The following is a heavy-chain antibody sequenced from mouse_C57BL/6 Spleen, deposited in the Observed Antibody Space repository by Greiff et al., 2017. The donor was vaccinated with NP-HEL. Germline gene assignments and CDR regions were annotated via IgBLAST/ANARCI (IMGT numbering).Heavy chain of an antibody. D-gene: IGHD2-4*01. J-gene: IGHJ3*01. CDR2: INPYNGGT. Sequence: VQLQQSGPVLVKPGASVKMSCKASGYTFTDYYMNWVKQSHGKSLEWIGVINPYNGGTSYNQKFKGKATLTVDKSSSTAYMELNSLTSEDSAVYYCARWGHDYQFAYWGQGTLVTVSA. CDR3: ARWGHDYQFAY. CDR1: GYTFTDYY. V-gene: IGHV1-19*01.